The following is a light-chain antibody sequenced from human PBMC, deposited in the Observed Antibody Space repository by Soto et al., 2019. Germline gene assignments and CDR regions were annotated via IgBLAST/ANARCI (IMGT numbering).Light chain of an antibody. CDR3: QQYGSSPQT. Sequence: EIVLTQSPGTLSLSPGERATLSCRASQSVSSSSLAWYQQKPGQAPRLLIYGASSRATGIPDRFSGSGSGTDFTLTISRLAPEDFAVYYCQQYGSSPQTFGQGTKVEIK. J-gene: IGKJ1*01. V-gene: IGKV3-20*01. CDR2: GAS. CDR1: QSVSSSS.